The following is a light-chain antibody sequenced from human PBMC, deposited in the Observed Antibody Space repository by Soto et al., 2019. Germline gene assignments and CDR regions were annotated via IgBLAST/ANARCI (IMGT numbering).Light chain of an antibody. CDR1: QSISSY. Sequence: DIQMTQSPSSLSASVLDRVTITCLASQSISSYLNWYQQKPGKAPKLLIYAASSLQSGVPSRFSGSGSGTDFTLTISSLQPEDFATYYCQQSFSSPWTFGQGTKVDIK. V-gene: IGKV1-39*01. CDR3: QQSFSSPWT. J-gene: IGKJ1*01. CDR2: AAS.